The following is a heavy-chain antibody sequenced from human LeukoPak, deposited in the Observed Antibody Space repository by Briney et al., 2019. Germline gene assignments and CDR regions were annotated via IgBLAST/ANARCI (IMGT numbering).Heavy chain of an antibody. CDR2: ISGSGGST. J-gene: IGHJ4*02. D-gene: IGHD3-22*01. Sequence: PGGSPRLSCAASGFTFSSYAMSWVRQAPGKGLEWVSAISGSGGSTYYADSVKGRFTISRDNSKNTLYLQMNSLRAEDTAVYYSRGYYYDSSGYYYFDYWGQGTLVTVSS. CDR1: GFTFSSYA. CDR3: RGYYYDSSGYYYFDY. V-gene: IGHV3-23*01.